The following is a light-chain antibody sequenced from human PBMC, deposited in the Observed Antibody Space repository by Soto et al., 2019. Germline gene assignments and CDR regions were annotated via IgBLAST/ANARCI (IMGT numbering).Light chain of an antibody. CDR1: SSDIGAYNF. Sequence: QSALTQPPSASGSPGQSVSISCTGTSSDIGAYNFVSWYQQHPGKAPRLMIYGVSKRPSGVPDRFSGSKSGNTASLTVSGLQAEHEADYYCSSYAGSNSYVVFGGGTKVTVL. CDR3: SSYAGSNSYVV. J-gene: IGLJ2*01. V-gene: IGLV2-8*01. CDR2: GVS.